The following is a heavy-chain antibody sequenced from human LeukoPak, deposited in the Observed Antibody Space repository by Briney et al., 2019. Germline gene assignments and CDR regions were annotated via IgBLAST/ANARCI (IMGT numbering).Heavy chain of an antibody. V-gene: IGHV3-48*01. CDR1: GFTFSSYR. Sequence: GGSLRLSCAASGFTFSSYRMNWVRQAPGKGLEWVSYISSSSSTIYYADSVKGRFTISRDNAKNTLYLQMNSLRAEDTAVYYCAKDIGAASTDYYYMDVWGKGTTVTISS. CDR2: ISSSSSTI. J-gene: IGHJ6*03. D-gene: IGHD6-13*01. CDR3: AKDIGAASTDYYYMDV.